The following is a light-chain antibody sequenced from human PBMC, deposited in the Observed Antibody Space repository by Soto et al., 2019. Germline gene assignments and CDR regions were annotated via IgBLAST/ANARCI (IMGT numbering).Light chain of an antibody. CDR2: AAS. CDR1: QGISSY. V-gene: IGKV1-9*01. J-gene: IGKJ4*01. Sequence: DIQLTQSPSFLSASVGDRVTITCRASQGISSYLAWYQQKPGKAPKLLIYAASTLQSGVPSRFSGSGSGREFTLTISSLQPEDFATYYCQQVNIYPLTFGGGTKVEIK. CDR3: QQVNIYPLT.